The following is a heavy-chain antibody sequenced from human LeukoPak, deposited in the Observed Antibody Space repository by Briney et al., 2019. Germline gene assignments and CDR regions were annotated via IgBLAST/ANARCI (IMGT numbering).Heavy chain of an antibody. CDR2: INHSGST. CDR1: GGSFSGYY. V-gene: IGHV4-34*01. D-gene: IGHD3-10*01. J-gene: IGHJ4*02. Sequence: PSETLSLTCAVYGGSFSGYYWSWIRQPPGKGLKGMGEINHSGSTNYNPSLKSRVTISVDTSKNQFSLKLSSVTAADTAVYYCARGRGYGSGSYYTDYWGQGTLVTVSS. CDR3: ARGRGYGSGSYYTDY.